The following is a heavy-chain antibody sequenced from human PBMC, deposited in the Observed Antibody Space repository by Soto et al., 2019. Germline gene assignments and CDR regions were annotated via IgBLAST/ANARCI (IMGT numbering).Heavy chain of an antibody. CDR3: ARVVSPYYDLLAANWFDP. D-gene: IGHD3-9*01. V-gene: IGHV1-2*02. CDR2: IKSFNGYT. CDR1: GYTFTGYY. Sequence: QVQLVQSGAEVKEPGASVKVSCKASGYTFTGYYMHWARQAPVQGLEWMGWIKSFNGYTNYAQTFQGRVTLTRDTSISTAYMELSRLKADDTAVCYCARVVSPYYDLLAANWFDPWGQGTLVTVSS. J-gene: IGHJ5*02.